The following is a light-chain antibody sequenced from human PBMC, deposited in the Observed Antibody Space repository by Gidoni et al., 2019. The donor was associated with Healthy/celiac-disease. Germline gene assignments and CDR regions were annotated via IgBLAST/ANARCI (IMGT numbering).Light chain of an antibody. V-gene: IGKV1-5*01. CDR2: DAS. Sequence: DIPLTQSPSTLSASVGDRVTITCRVSQSISSWLAWYQQKPGKAPKLLIYDASSLESGVPSRFSGSGSGTEFTLTISSLQPDDFATYYCQQYNSYPYTFGQWTKLEIK. CDR1: QSISSW. CDR3: QQYNSYPYT. J-gene: IGKJ2*01.